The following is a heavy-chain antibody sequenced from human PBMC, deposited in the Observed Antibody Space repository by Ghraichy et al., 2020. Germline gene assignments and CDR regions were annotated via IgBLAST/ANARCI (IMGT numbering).Heavy chain of an antibody. Sequence: ASVKVSCKASGYTFTSYDINWVRQATGQGLEWMGWMNPNSGNTGYAQKFQGRVTMTRNTSISPAYMELSSLRSEDTAVYYCARGRKGMARMNRRKDNYYGMDVWGQGTTVTVSS. CDR3: ARGRKGMARMNRRKDNYYGMDV. V-gene: IGHV1-8*01. CDR2: MNPNSGNT. D-gene: IGHD5-24*01. J-gene: IGHJ6*02. CDR1: GYTFTSYD.